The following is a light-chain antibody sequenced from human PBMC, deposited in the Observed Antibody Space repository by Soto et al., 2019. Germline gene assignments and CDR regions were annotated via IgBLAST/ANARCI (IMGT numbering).Light chain of an antibody. Sequence: SYELTQPPSVSVAPGQTATITCGGNNIGSKRVHWYQQQPRQAPVVVVYDDRGRPSGIPERFSGSNSGHTATLTISRVEAGDEADYYCQVWNSADDHVLFGGGTKLTVL. J-gene: IGLJ2*01. CDR2: DDR. CDR1: NIGSKR. V-gene: IGLV3-21*02. CDR3: QVWNSADDHVL.